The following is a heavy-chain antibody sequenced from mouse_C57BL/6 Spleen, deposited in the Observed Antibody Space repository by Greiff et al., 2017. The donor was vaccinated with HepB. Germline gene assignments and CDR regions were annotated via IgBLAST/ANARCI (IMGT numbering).Heavy chain of an antibody. V-gene: IGHV5-6*01. Sequence: EVMLVESGGDLVKPGGSLKLSCAASGFTFSSYGMSWVRQTPDKRLEWVATISSGGSYTYYPDSVKGRFTISRDNAKNTLYLQMSSLKSEDTAMYYCANGYFDVWGTGTTVTVSS. CDR1: GFTFSSYG. CDR2: ISSGGSYT. CDR3: ANGYFDV. J-gene: IGHJ1*03.